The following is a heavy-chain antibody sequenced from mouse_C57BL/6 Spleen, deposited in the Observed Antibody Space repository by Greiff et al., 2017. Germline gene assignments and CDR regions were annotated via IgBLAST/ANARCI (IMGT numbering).Heavy chain of an antibody. CDR2: IYPGSGST. CDR1: GYTFTSYW. D-gene: IGHD1-1*01. Sequence: QVQLQQSGAELVKPGASVKMSCKASGYTFTSYWITWVKQRPGQGLEWIGDIYPGSGSTNYNEKFKSKATLTVDTSSSTAYMQLSSLTSEDSAVYYCARSGITTVVEEYYAMDYWGQGTSVTVSS. CDR3: ARSGITTVVEEYYAMDY. V-gene: IGHV1-55*01. J-gene: IGHJ4*01.